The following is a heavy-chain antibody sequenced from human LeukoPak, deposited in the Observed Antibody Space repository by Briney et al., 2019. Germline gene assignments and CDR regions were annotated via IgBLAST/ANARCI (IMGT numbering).Heavy chain of an antibody. CDR1: GYTFTSYG. CDR3: ARNEYSSSAGWFDP. D-gene: IGHD6-6*01. J-gene: IGHJ5*02. V-gene: IGHV1-18*01. CDR2: ISAYNGNT. Sequence: GASVKVSCKASGYTFTSYGISWVRQAPGQGLEWMGWISAYNGNTNYAQKLQGRVTMTTDKSTRTAYMELSSLRSEDTAVYYCARNEYSSSAGWFDPWGQGTLVTVSS.